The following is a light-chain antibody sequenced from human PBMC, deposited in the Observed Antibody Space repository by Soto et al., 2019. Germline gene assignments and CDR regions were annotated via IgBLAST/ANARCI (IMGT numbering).Light chain of an antibody. J-gene: IGKJ1*01. CDR2: KAS. CDR3: QQYNSYSVT. V-gene: IGKV1-5*03. CDR1: QSNSSW. Sequence: DIQMTQSPSTLSASVGDRVTNTCRASQSNSSWLAWYQQKPGKAPKLLIYKASSLESGVPSRFSGSGSGTEFTLTISSLQPDDFATYYCQQYNSYSVTVGQGTKVDIK.